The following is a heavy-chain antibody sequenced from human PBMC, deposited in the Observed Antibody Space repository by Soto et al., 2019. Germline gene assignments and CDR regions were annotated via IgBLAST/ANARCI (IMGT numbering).Heavy chain of an antibody. CDR2: IRSKANSYAT. D-gene: IGHD3-22*01. V-gene: IGHV3-73*01. CDR3: TSYYDSSGYYYGLCAADAFDI. J-gene: IGHJ3*02. Sequence: WGALLVACAASVFTFSVSAMHWVRQASGKGLDWVGIIRSKANSYATAYAASVKGRFTISRDDSKNTAYLQMNSLKTEDTAVYYGTSYYDSSGYYYGLCAADAFDIWGHGTMVTVSS. CDR1: VFTFSVSA.